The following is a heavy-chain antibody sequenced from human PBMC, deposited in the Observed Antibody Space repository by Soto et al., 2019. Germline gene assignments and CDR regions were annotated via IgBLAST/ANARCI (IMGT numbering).Heavy chain of an antibody. CDR3: ARGSHCTNGVCFRYNWFDP. D-gene: IGHD2-8*01. Sequence: SETLSLTCTVSGGSISSYHWSWIRQPPGKGLEWIGYIYYSGSTNYNPSLKSRVTISVDTSKNQFSLKLSSVTAADTAVYYCARGSHCTNGVCFRYNWFDPWGQGTLVTVSS. CDR2: IYYSGST. J-gene: IGHJ5*02. CDR1: GGSISSYH. V-gene: IGHV4-59*01.